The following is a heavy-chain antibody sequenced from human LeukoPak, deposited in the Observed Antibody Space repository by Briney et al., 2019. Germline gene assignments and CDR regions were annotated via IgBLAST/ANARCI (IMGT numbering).Heavy chain of an antibody. CDR1: GFTFSSYA. J-gene: IGHJ4*02. D-gene: IGHD3-22*01. CDR2: ISGSGGST. CDR3: AKGRPTYYYDSSGYGFDY. Sequence: GGSLRLSRAASGFTFSSYAMSWVRHAPGKGLEWVSAISGSGGSTSSAHSVKDRFTMSRDNSKHTLYLQMNSLRAEDTAVYYCAKGRPTYYYDSSGYGFDYWGQGTLVTVSS. V-gene: IGHV3-23*01.